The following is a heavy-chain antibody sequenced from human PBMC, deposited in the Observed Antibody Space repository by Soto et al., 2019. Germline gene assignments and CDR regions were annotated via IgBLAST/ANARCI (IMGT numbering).Heavy chain of an antibody. D-gene: IGHD1-7*01. CDR3: TRAGASDWNYVSTSS. Sequence: QLVQSGAEVKKPGASVKVSCKASGYTFTTSGFNWVRQAPGQGLEWMGWISAKSGNTNYAQKLQGRVTMTTDTSTSTVYMELKSLTSDDTAIYYCTRAGASDWNYVSTSSWSQGTLVTVSS. J-gene: IGHJ4*02. CDR1: GYTFTTSG. V-gene: IGHV1-18*04. CDR2: ISAKSGNT.